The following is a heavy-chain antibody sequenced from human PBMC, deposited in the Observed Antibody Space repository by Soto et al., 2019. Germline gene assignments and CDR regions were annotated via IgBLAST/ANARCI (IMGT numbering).Heavy chain of an antibody. D-gene: IGHD2-21*02. CDR2: INSDGSTT. CDR1: GFTFSHYW. V-gene: IGHV3-74*01. Sequence: EVQLVESGGGLVQPGGSLRLSCAASGFTFSHYWMHWVRQTPGKGLVWISRINSDGSTTSSADSVRGRFSMSRDNAKNSLYMQMNSRRADDTAVYFCARDIGGVTASDAFDVWGHGTMVTVSS. CDR3: ARDIGGVTASDAFDV. J-gene: IGHJ3*01.